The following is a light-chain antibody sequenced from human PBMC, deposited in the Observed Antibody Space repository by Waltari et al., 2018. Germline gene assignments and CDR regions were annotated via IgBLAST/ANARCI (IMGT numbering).Light chain of an antibody. Sequence: DIQMTQSPSSLSASVGHRVTITCRESQDIGNSLAWYQQKPGKAPKLLLYAASTLESGVPSRFSGSGSGTAYTLTISSLQPEDFATYYCQQYDDTPRTFGQGTRVEIK. CDR1: QDIGNS. CDR3: QQYDDTPRT. J-gene: IGKJ1*01. V-gene: IGKV1-NL1*01. CDR2: AAS.